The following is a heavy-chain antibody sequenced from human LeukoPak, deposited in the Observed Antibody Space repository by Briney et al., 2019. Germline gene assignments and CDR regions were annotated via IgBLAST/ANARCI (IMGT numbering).Heavy chain of an antibody. D-gene: IGHD1-26*01. Sequence: ASXXVSCKASGYTFTGYYMHWVRQAPGQGLEWMGRINPNSGGTNYAQKFQGRVTMTRDTSISTAYMELSRLRSDDTAVYYCARAGGGVTFYYYYYMDVWGKGTTVTVSS. CDR1: GYTFTGYY. V-gene: IGHV1-2*06. J-gene: IGHJ6*03. CDR3: ARAGGGVTFYYYYYMDV. CDR2: INPNSGGT.